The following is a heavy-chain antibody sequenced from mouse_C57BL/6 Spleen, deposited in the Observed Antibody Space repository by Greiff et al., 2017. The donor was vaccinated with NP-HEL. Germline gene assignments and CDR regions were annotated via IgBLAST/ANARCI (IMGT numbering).Heavy chain of an antibody. CDR3: ATPYYGSSLWYFDV. J-gene: IGHJ1*03. CDR2: ISSGSSTI. V-gene: IGHV5-17*01. D-gene: IGHD1-1*01. CDR1: GFTFSDYG. Sequence: EVKLMESGGGLVKPGGSLKLSCAASGFTFSDYGMHWVRQAPEKGLEWVAYISSGSSTIYYADKVKGRFTISRDNAKNTLFLQMTSLRSEDTAMYYCATPYYGSSLWYFDVWGTGTTVTVSS.